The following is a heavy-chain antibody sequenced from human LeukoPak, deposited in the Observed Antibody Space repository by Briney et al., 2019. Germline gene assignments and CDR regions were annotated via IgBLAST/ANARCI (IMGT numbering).Heavy chain of an antibody. CDR3: ARDSISGYCSSTSCYDLGY. D-gene: IGHD2-2*03. J-gene: IGHJ4*02. CDR1: GGTFSRYA. CDR2: ISAYNGNT. V-gene: IGHV1-69*10. Sequence: SVKVSCKASGGTFSRYAISWVRQAPGQGLEWMGWISAYNGNTNYAQKFQGRVTITADKSTSTAYMELSSLRSEDTAVYYCARDSISGYCSSTSCYDLGYWGQGTLVTVSS.